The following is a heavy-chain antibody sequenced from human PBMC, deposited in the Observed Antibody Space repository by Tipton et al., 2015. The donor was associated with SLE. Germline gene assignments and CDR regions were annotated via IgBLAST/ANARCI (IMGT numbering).Heavy chain of an antibody. V-gene: IGHV4-59*11. D-gene: IGHD1-1*01. J-gene: IGHJ4*02. CDR3: ARVNNWNPI. CDR1: GGSISSHF. Sequence: TLSLTCTVSGGSISSHFWSWIRQPPGKGLEWIGYIYYSGSTNYNPSLKSRVTISVDTSKNQFSLKLSSVTAADTAVYYCARVNNWNPIWGQGTLVTVSS. CDR2: IYYSGST.